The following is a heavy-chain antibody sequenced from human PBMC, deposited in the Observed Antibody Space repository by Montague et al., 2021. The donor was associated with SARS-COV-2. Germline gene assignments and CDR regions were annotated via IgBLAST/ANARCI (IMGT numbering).Heavy chain of an antibody. CDR3: ARLGDGVEPSPILGLGPFYYYCYFDV. J-gene: IGHJ6*04. V-gene: IGHV4-34*01. D-gene: IGHD2-21*02. CDR2: VNPSGDT. Sequence: SETLSLTCAVYGGSLSGYHWIWVRQSPGKGLEWIGEVNPSGDTKYNTSLKSRVAISVDTSKNQFSLKLSSVTAPDTAVYYCARLGDGVEPSPILGLGPFYYYCYFDVWGKGTAVTVSS. CDR1: GGSLSGYH.